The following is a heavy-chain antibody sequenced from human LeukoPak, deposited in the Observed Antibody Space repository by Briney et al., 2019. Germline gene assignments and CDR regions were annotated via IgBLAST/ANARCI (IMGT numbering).Heavy chain of an antibody. J-gene: IGHJ4*02. CDR3: ARVGYYDSSAQP. CDR1: GYTFTGYY. CDR2: INPNSGGT. Sequence: ASVKVSCKASGYTFTGYYMHWVRQAPGQGGEWMGRINPNSGGTNYAQKFQGRVTMTRDTSISTAYMELSRLRSDDTAVYYCARVGYYDSSAQPWGQGTLVTVSS. D-gene: IGHD3-22*01. V-gene: IGHV1-2*06.